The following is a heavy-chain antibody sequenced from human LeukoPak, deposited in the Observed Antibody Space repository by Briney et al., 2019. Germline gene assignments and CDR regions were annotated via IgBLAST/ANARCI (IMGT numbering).Heavy chain of an antibody. Sequence: SETLSLTCPASGGSIISYYWSWIRQPPGKGLEWIGYIYYSGSTNYNPSLKSRVNISVDTSKNQFSLKLSSVTAADTAVYYCARGGSRKGGYFDYWGQGTLVTVSS. CDR1: GGSIISYY. CDR2: IYYSGST. CDR3: ARGGSRKGGYFDY. D-gene: IGHD1-26*01. V-gene: IGHV4-59*01. J-gene: IGHJ4*02.